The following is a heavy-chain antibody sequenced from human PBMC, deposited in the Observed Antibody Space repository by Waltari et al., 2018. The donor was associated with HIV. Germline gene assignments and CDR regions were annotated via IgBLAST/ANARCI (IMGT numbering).Heavy chain of an antibody. Sequence: EVQLVVSGGGLVPTGGSLRRSCAASGLPVRCNYQSWVRQAPGKGLEWVSVIYSGGSTYYADSVKGRFTISRDNSKNTLYLQMNSLRAEDTAVYYCASIAYCGGDCYPRGMDVWGQGTTVTVSS. J-gene: IGHJ6*02. D-gene: IGHD2-21*02. V-gene: IGHV3-66*01. CDR1: GLPVRCNY. CDR2: IYSGGST. CDR3: ASIAYCGGDCYPRGMDV.